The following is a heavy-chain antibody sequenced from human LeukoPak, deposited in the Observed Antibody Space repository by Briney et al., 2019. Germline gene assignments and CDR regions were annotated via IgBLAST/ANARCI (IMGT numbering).Heavy chain of an antibody. Sequence: GGSLRLSCSASGFTFSDYPMHWVRQTPGKGLEYVSAISKNGDDTYYADSVKGRFTISRDNSKNTLYLQMSSLRTEDAAVFYCVQVGSNYYLNWGQGTLVIVSS. CDR3: VQVGSNYYLN. J-gene: IGHJ4*02. CDR1: GFTFSDYP. V-gene: IGHV3-64D*06. CDR2: ISKNGDDT. D-gene: IGHD4-11*01.